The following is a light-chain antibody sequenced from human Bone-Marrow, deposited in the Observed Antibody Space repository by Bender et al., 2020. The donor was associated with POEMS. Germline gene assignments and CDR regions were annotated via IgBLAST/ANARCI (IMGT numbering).Light chain of an antibody. J-gene: IGLJ2*01. CDR3: QAWDSSTEVV. V-gene: IGLV3-21*02. CDR1: SIGSKI. CDR2: DDT. Sequence: SYVLTQPPSVSVAPGQTARITCGGNSIGSKIVHWYQQKPGQAPVLVVYDDTDRPSGIPERFSGSNSGNTATLTISGTQAMDEADYYCQAWDSSTEVVFGGGTKLTVL.